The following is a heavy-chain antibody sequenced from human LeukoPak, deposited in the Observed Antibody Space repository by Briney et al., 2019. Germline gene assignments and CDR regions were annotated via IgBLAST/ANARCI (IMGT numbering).Heavy chain of an antibody. V-gene: IGHV3-7*01. Sequence: PGGSLRLSCATSGFTFSNFWMSWVRQAPGKGLEWVANIKQDGSEKYYVDSVKGRFTISRDNAKNSLYLQMNSLRAEDTAVYYCAKGDGFDYWGQGTLVTVSS. CDR1: GFTFSNFW. CDR2: IKQDGSEK. CDR3: AKGDGFDY. J-gene: IGHJ4*02.